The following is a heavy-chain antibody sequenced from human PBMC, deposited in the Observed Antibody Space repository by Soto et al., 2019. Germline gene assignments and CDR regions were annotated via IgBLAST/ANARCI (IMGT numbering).Heavy chain of an antibody. J-gene: IGHJ6*02. CDR3: ASAVVVPAATYYYYGMDV. CDR2: INPNSGGT. Sequence: ASVKVSCKASGYTFTGYYMHWVRQAPGQGLEWMGWINPNSGGTNYAQKFQGRVTMTRDTSISTAYMELSRLRSDDTAVYYCASAVVVPAATYYYYGMDVWGQGTTVTVSS. V-gene: IGHV1-2*02. D-gene: IGHD2-2*01. CDR1: GYTFTGYY.